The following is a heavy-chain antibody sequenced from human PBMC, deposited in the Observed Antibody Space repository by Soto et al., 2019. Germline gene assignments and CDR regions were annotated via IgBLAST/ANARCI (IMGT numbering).Heavy chain of an antibody. V-gene: IGHV3-33*01. CDR2: IWYDGSNK. Sequence: GGSLRLSCAASGFTFSSYGMHWVRQAPGKGLEWVAVIWYDGSNKYYADSVKGRFTISRDNSKNTLYLQMNSLRAEDTAVYYCARGVSRYLYGMDVWGQGTTVTVSS. CDR1: GFTFSSYG. J-gene: IGHJ6*02. D-gene: IGHD3-9*01. CDR3: ARGVSRYLYGMDV.